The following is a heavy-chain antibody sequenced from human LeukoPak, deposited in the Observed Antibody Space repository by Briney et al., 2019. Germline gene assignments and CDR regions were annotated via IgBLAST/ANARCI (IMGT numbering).Heavy chain of an antibody. D-gene: IGHD5-12*01. CDR3: ARGGVGGYDYFDS. CDR2: ITYSGST. CDR1: GGSISSDDYY. Sequence: PSETLSLTCTVSGGSISSDDYYWSWIRQPPGKGLEWIGHITYSGSTDYSPSLRSRVTMSVDTSKNQFSLKLNSVTAAETAMYFCARGGVGGYDYFDSWGQGTLVAASS. V-gene: IGHV4-30-4*01. J-gene: IGHJ4*02.